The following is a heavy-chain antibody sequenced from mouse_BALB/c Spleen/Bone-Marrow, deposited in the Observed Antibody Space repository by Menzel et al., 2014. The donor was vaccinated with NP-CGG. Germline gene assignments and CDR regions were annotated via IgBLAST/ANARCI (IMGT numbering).Heavy chain of an antibody. V-gene: IGHV1S56*01. CDR1: GYTFTSYD. D-gene: IGHD3-2*01. CDR3: ERSGDSAGYGFAY. CDR2: IYPGDGST. J-gene: IGHJ3*01. Sequence: VQLHQSGPELVKPGALVKISCKASGYTFTSYDINWVKQRPGQGLEWIGWIYPGDGSTKYNEKFKGKGTLTADKSSSTAYMQLNSLTSEKSAVYFYERSGDSAGYGFAYWGQGTLVTVSA.